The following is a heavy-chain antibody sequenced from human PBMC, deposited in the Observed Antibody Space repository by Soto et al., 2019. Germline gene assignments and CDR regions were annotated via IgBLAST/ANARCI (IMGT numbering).Heavy chain of an antibody. D-gene: IGHD2-15*01. Sequence: QVQLVQSGVEVKKPGASVKVSCKASGYTFIIHGISWVRQAPGQELEWMGWISGKNGNTNYAQKLQGRVTLTTDTSTSTAYMELRSLRSDDTAVYYCARVSSSIVVVPDYGMDVWGQGTTVTVSS. V-gene: IGHV1-18*04. CDR2: ISGKNGNT. J-gene: IGHJ6*02. CDR3: ARVSSSIVVVPDYGMDV. CDR1: GYTFIIHG.